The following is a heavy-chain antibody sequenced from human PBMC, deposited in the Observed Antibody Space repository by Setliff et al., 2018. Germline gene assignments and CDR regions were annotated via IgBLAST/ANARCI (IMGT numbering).Heavy chain of an antibody. CDR2: ISSSGGEI. CDR1: GFTFSSYA. V-gene: IGHV3-23*01. CDR3: AKDLSTSITVGALDS. D-gene: IGHD4-4*01. J-gene: IGHJ4*02. Sequence: GGSLRLSCAASGFTFSSYAMSWVRQAPGKGLEWVSAISSSGGEIHYADSVKGRFTLSRDNSENALFLQLNSLRAEDTALYYCAKDLSTSITVGALDSWGPGTLVTVSS.